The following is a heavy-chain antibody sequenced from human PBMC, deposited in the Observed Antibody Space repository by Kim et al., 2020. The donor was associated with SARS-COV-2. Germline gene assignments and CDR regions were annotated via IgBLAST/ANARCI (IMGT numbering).Heavy chain of an antibody. CDR1: GLKFRDYY. Sequence: GGSLRLSCAASGLKFRDYYMTWIRQAPGKGLEWVAYISSSSSFINYADSVKGRFTISRDNDQNSLYLEMNSLRAEDTASYYCATSLFSGSRSPQDHWGQGTLVSVSS. CDR2: ISSSSSFI. D-gene: IGHD5-12*01. J-gene: IGHJ4*02. V-gene: IGHV3-11*06. CDR3: ATSLFSGSRSPQDH.